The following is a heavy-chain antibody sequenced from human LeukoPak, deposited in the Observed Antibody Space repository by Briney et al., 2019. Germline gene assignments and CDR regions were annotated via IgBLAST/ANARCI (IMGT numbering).Heavy chain of an antibody. V-gene: IGHV3-23*01. J-gene: IGHJ6*03. CDR1: GFTFSSYA. Sequence: PGGSLRLSCAASGFTFSSYAMSWVRQAPGKGLEWVSAISGSGGSTYYADSVKGRFTISRDNSKNTLYLQMNSLRAEDTAVYYCARDFKDSSSSLVYYYYYYMDVWGKGTTVTVSS. CDR3: ARDFKDSSSSLVYYYYYYMDV. D-gene: IGHD6-6*01. CDR2: ISGSGGST.